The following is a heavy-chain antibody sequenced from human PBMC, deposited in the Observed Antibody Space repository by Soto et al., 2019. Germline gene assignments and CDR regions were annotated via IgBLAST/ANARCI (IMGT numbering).Heavy chain of an antibody. D-gene: IGHD3-3*01. J-gene: IGHJ5*01. V-gene: IGHV4-34*01. CDR3: ASRDIGAIFGGVNYFDP. CDR1: GGSFSDYY. Sequence: SATLSLTGAVYGGSFSDYYWSWIRQPPAKGLEWIGEINHSGSTNYDPSLKSRVTISVDTSKNQFSLKLSSVTAADTAVYYCASRDIGAIFGGVNYFDPWGQVTLVTVSS. CDR2: INHSGST.